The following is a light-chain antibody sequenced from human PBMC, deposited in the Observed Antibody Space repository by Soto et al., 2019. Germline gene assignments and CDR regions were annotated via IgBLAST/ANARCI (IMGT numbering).Light chain of an antibody. J-gene: IGKJ1*01. CDR3: RQYSNSQWT. CDR1: QSVNSSY. V-gene: IGKV3-20*01. Sequence: EIVLTQSPGTLSLSPRESAALSCRASQSVNSSYLAWYRQKPGQAPRLLIYAISSRAAGIPDRFSGSGSETDFNLTSTRLEPEDAAEDFCRQYSNSQWTFGQRT. CDR2: AIS.